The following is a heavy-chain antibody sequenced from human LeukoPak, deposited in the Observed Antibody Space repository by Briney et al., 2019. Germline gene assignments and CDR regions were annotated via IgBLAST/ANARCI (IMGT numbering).Heavy chain of an antibody. CDR3: ARLDCISNTCYNY. J-gene: IGHJ4*02. Sequence: PSETLSLTCNVSGDSITSDYWSWIRHSPGKGLEWIGYINYGGNSDYNPSINSRVTISVNRSKKQVSLKMRSMTAADTAVYYYARLDCISNTCYNYWAPGALVTVSS. D-gene: IGHD3-10*01. CDR1: GDSITSDY. CDR2: INYGGNS. V-gene: IGHV4-59*08.